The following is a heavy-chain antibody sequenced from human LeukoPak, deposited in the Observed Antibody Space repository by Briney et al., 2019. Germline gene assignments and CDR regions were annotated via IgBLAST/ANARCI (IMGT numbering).Heavy chain of an antibody. CDR3: ARGNYGSGTYADYYGMDV. V-gene: IGHV3-66*02. D-gene: IGHD3-10*01. CDR1: GFTVSSNY. Sequence: HPGGSLRLSCAASGFTVSSNYMSWVRQAPGKGLEWVSVIYRGGSTYYADSVKGRFTISRDNSKNTLYVQMNSLRAEDTAVYYCARGNYGSGTYADYYGMDVWGQGTTVTVSS. J-gene: IGHJ6*02. CDR2: IYRGGST.